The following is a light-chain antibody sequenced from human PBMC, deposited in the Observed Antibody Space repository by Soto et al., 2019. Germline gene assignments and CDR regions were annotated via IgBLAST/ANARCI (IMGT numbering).Light chain of an antibody. CDR1: QSINNRS. J-gene: IGKJ3*01. Sequence: EIVLTQSPGTLSLSAGERATLSCRASQSINNRSLAWYQQKPGQAPRLLIYAASSRATGIPDRFSGSGSGTDFTLTISRLEPEDFAVYNCQQFGCSPGCTFGPGTKVDIK. V-gene: IGKV3-20*01. CDR3: QQFGCSPGCT. CDR2: AAS.